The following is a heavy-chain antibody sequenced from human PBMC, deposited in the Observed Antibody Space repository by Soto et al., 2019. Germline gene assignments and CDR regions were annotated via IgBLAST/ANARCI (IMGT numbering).Heavy chain of an antibody. CDR1: GFTFSSLA. D-gene: IGHD3-22*01. CDR3: AKMKWFLDY. J-gene: IGHJ4*02. Sequence: GGSLRLSCAAPGFTFSSLAMSSVRQAPGKGLEWVSAISGSGGSTYYADSVKGRFTISRDNSKNTLYLEMNSLRAEDTAVYYCAKMKWFLDYWGQGTLVTVSS. CDR2: ISGSGGST. V-gene: IGHV3-23*01.